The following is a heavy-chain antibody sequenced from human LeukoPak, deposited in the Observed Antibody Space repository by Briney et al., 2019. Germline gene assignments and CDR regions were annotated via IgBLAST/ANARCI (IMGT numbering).Heavy chain of an antibody. CDR3: AKYRGFGDSYDS. Sequence: PGGSLRLSCVVSGFPFSTYAMSWIRQSPGKGLGWVSSIGNTGGNIYYADSVKGRFTISRDNSKNTLYLQMNSLRAEDTAVYYCAKYRGFGDSYDSWGQGTLVTVSS. CDR1: GFPFSTYA. J-gene: IGHJ4*02. V-gene: IGHV3-23*01. CDR2: IGNTGGNI. D-gene: IGHD3-10*01.